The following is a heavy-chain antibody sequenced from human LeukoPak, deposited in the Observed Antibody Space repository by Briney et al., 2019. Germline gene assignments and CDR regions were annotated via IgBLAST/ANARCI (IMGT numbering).Heavy chain of an antibody. CDR1: GFTFSSHN. Sequence: KPGGSLRLSCAASGFTFSSHNMNWVRQAPGKGLEWVSSISGSSSYMYYADSLKGRFTISRDNAKNSLYPQMNSLRAEDTAVYYCARGYCSGVSCSGFDYWGQGTLVTVSS. V-gene: IGHV3-21*01. CDR3: ARGYCSGVSCSGFDY. CDR2: ISGSSSYM. D-gene: IGHD2-15*01. J-gene: IGHJ4*02.